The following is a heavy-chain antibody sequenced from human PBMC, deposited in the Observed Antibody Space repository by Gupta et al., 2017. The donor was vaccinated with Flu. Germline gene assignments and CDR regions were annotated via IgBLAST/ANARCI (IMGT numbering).Heavy chain of an antibody. D-gene: IGHD2-2*01. Sequence: AASGFTFSSYAMSWVRQAPGKGLEWVSAISGSGGSTYYADSVKGRFTISRDNSKNTLYLQMNSLRAEDTAVYYCVRYCSSTRCFDGWGPGTLVTVSS. CDR2: ISGSGGST. J-gene: IGHJ4*02. CDR3: VRYCSSTRCFDG. CDR1: GFTFSSYA. V-gene: IGHV3-23*01.